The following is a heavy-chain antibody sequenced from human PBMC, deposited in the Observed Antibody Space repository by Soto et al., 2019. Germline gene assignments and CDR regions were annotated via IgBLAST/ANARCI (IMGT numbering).Heavy chain of an antibody. CDR2: IYYSGST. J-gene: IGHJ3*02. CDR1: GGSVSSGSYY. D-gene: IGHD6-13*01. CDR3: ARTSWQQLLEAFDI. V-gene: IGHV4-61*01. Sequence: SETLSLTCTVSGGSVSSGSYYWSWIRQPPGKGLEWIGYIYYSGSTNYNPSLKSRVTISVDTSKNQFSLKLSSVTAADTAVYYCARTSWQQLLEAFDISGHGTMAIVSS.